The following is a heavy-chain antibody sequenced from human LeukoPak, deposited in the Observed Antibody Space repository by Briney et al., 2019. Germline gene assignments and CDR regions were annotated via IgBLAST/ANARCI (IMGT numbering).Heavy chain of an antibody. CDR2: IFYSGST. J-gene: IGHJ3*02. Sequence: SETLSLTCTVSGGSISNYYWSWIRQPPGKGLEWIGNIFYSGSTYYSPSLRSRVTISLDTSRNQFSLKLNSVTAADTAVYYCAKSNGYGLVDIWGQGTMVTVSS. D-gene: IGHD3-10*01. V-gene: IGHV4-59*12. CDR1: GGSISNYY. CDR3: AKSNGYGLVDI.